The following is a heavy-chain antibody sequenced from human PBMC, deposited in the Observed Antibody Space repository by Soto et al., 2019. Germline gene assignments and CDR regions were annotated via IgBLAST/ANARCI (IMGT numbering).Heavy chain of an antibody. V-gene: IGHV4-39*01. CDR2: ISYGGSA. J-gene: IGHJ4*02. CDR3: ARHRRETGTYAQPLDS. D-gene: IGHD1-1*01. CDR1: GGSVSSSSFY. Sequence: SETLSLTCTVSGGSVSSSSFYWGWIRQPPAKGLEWIGSISYGGSAYYIPSLKSRVTMSVDTSTNQLSLNLNSVTAADTALYFCARHRRETGTYAQPLDSWGQGTLVTVSS.